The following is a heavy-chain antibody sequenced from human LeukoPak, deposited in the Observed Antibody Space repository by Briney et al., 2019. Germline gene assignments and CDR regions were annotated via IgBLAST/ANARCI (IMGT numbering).Heavy chain of an antibody. V-gene: IGHV1-2*02. D-gene: IGHD3-9*01. J-gene: IGHJ3*02. CDR3: ARNRLRYFVSAFDI. Sequence: VASVKVSCKASGYTFTGYYMHWVRQAPGQGLEWMGWINPNSGGTNYAQKFQGRVTMTRDTSISTAYMELSRLRSDDTAVYYCARNRLRYFVSAFDIWGQGTMVTVSS. CDR2: INPNSGGT. CDR1: GYTFTGYY.